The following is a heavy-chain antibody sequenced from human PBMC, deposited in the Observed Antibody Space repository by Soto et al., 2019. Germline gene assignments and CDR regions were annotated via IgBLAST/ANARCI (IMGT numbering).Heavy chain of an antibody. D-gene: IGHD2-2*01. CDR2: IIPIFVIA. Sequence: QVQLVQSGAEVKKPGSSVKVSCKASGGTFSRYSITWVRQAPGHGLEWIGRIIPIFVIASYGQKFQGRVTITADESTSTAYMELSSLRSDDTAVYYCAREDRDRETGLVPATIDGMDVWGQGTTVTVSS. CDR3: AREDRDRETGLVPATIDGMDV. V-gene: IGHV1-69*08. J-gene: IGHJ6*02. CDR1: GGTFSRYS.